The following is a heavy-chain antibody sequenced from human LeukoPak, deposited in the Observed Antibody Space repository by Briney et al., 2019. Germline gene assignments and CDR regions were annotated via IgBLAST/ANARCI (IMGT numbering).Heavy chain of an antibody. CDR1: GYTFTSYA. Sequence: ASVKVSCKASGYTFTSYAMHWVRQAPGQRLEWMGWINAGNGNTKYSQKFQGRVTITRDTSAGTAYMELSSLRSEDTAVYYCARNVGSGSYSLGYFDYWGQGTLVTVSS. V-gene: IGHV1-3*01. CDR2: INAGNGNT. J-gene: IGHJ4*02. CDR3: ARNVGSGSYSLGYFDY. D-gene: IGHD3-10*01.